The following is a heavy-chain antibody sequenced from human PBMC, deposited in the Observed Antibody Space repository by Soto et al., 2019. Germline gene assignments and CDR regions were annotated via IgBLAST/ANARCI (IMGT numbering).Heavy chain of an antibody. Sequence: GGSLRLSCAGSGFTLSDHYIDWVRQAPGKGLEWVGRSRDKAQGYSITYAASVKGRFTTSRDESKNSVYLEMNSLRAEDTAVYYCARESEDLTSNFDHWGQGTLVTVSS. CDR2: SRDKAQGYSI. J-gene: IGHJ4*02. V-gene: IGHV3-72*01. CDR1: GFTLSDHY. CDR3: ARESEDLTSNFDH.